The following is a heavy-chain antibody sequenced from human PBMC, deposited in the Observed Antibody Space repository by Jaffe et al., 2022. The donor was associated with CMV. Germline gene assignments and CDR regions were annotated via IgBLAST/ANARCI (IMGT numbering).Heavy chain of an antibody. Sequence: QVQLVESGGGLVKPGGSLRLSCAASGFTFSDYYMSWIRQAPGKGLEWVSYISSSSSYTNYADSVKGRFTISRDNAKNSLYLQMNSLRAEDTAVYYCARVRSSGWYGYFDYWGQGTLVTVSS. CDR3: ARVRSSGWYGYFDY. J-gene: IGHJ4*02. CDR2: ISSSSSYT. V-gene: IGHV3-11*06. CDR1: GFTFSDYY. D-gene: IGHD6-19*01.